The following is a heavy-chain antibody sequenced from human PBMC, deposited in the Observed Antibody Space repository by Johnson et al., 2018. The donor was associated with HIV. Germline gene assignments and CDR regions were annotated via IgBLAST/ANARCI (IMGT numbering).Heavy chain of an antibody. CDR1: GFKFSDYH. CDR2: ISSGGGTI. D-gene: IGHD4-17*01. J-gene: IGHJ3*02. Sequence: QVQLVESGGGLVKPGGSLRLSCAASGFKFSDYHMSWIRQAPGKGLEWVSSISSGGGTIYYADSVKGRFTISRDNAKNSLYLQMNSLRVEDTAVYYCARVLGDYAYHIWGQGTMVTVSS. V-gene: IGHV3-11*04. CDR3: ARVLGDYAYHI.